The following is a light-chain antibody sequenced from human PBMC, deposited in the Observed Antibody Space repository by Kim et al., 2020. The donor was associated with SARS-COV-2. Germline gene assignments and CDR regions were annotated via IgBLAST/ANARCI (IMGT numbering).Light chain of an antibody. Sequence: GQSMTISCAGTGSGVGCYDYVSWYHQHQGKAPKLIIYDVTKRPSGVSSRFSGSKSGNTASLTISGLQAEDEADYYCNSYTSSSPYVFGTGTKVTVL. J-gene: IGLJ1*01. CDR2: DVT. V-gene: IGLV2-14*04. CDR3: NSYTSSSPYV. CDR1: GSGVGCYDY.